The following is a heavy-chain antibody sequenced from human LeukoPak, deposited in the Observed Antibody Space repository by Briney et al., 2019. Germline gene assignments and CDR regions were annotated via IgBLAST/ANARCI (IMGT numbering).Heavy chain of an antibody. D-gene: IGHD5-24*01. Sequence: NTSETLSLTCTVSGGSISSYYWSWIRQPPGKGLEWIGYIYYSGSTNYNPSLKSRVTISVDTSKNQFSLKLSPVTAADTAVYYCARADRDGYKIQPLDYWGQGTLVTVSS. V-gene: IGHV4-59*01. CDR1: GGSISSYY. CDR2: IYYSGST. J-gene: IGHJ4*02. CDR3: ARADRDGYKIQPLDY.